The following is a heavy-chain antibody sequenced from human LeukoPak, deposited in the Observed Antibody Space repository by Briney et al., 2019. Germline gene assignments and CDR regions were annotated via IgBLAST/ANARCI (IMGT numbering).Heavy chain of an antibody. V-gene: IGHV3-9*01. CDR1: GFTFDDYA. D-gene: IGHD2-15*01. CDR3: AKMLTLGGYCSGGSCYGVYGMDV. Sequence: PGRSLRLSCAASGFTFDDYAMHWVRQAPGKGLEWVSGISWNSGSIGYADSVKGRFTISRDNAKNSLYLQMNSLRAEDTALYYCAKMLTLGGYCSGGSCYGVYGMDVWGQGTTVTVSS. CDR2: ISWNSGSI. J-gene: IGHJ6*02.